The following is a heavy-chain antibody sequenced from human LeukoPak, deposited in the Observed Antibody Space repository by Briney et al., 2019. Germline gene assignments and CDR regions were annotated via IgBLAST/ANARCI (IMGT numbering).Heavy chain of an antibody. CDR3: ARDSYYYDSSGYSALDI. Sequence: SETLSLTCTVSGGSLSSGRYYWSWIRQPAEKGLEWLGRIYTSGSANDKPPLKSRVTISADSSKNQFSLKLSSGTDADTAMYYCARDSYYYDSSGYSALDIWGQGTMVTVS. D-gene: IGHD3-22*01. J-gene: IGHJ3*02. V-gene: IGHV4-61*02. CDR2: IYTSGSA. CDR1: GGSLSSGRYY.